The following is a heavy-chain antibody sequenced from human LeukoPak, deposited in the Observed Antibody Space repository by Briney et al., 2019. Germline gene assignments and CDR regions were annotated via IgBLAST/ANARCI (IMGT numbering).Heavy chain of an antibody. CDR2: ISHDGSNK. J-gene: IGHJ3*02. CDR3: ASNGGSGPFDI. CDR1: GFTFSSYG. D-gene: IGHD3-10*01. Sequence: GGSLRLSCAASGFTFSSYGMHWVRQAPGKGLQWVALISHDGSNKYYADSVRGRFTISRDNSKNTLYLQMNSLRAEDTAVYYCASNGGSGPFDIWGQGTMVTVSS. V-gene: IGHV3-30*03.